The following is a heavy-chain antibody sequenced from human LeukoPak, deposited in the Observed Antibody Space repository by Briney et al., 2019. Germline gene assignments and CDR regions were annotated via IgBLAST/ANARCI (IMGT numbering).Heavy chain of an antibody. D-gene: IGHD5-12*01. Sequence: GGSLRLSCVASGLTFSSYWRNWVGQAPGKGVEGGADINQEGREKYSVDSVKGRFPISRDNAKNSLYLQIISLRAEDTAIYYCVSGSGYCRQGTLVTVSS. J-gene: IGHJ4*02. CDR3: VSGSGY. CDR2: INQEGREK. V-gene: IGHV3-7*01. CDR1: GLTFSSYW.